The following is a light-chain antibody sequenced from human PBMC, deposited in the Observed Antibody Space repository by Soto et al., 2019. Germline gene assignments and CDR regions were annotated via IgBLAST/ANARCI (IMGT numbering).Light chain of an antibody. CDR3: QQSHSSPPT. V-gene: IGKV1-39*01. CDR1: QAINTY. J-gene: IGKJ1*01. Sequence: DIQMTQSPSSLSVSVGDAITITCRASQAINTYLSWFQQKPGKAPKLLIYLASSLETGVPSRFSGSGSGTYFTLTISSLQSEDFATYYCQQSHSSPPTFGQGTRVEIK. CDR2: LAS.